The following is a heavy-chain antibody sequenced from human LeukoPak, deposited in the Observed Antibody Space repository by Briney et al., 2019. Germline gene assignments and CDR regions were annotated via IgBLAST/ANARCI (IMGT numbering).Heavy chain of an antibody. CDR2: ISWSGSTI. V-gene: IGHV3-11*01. D-gene: IGHD3-10*01. Sequence: GGSLRLSCAASGFTFSDYYMSWIRQAPGKGLEWVLYISWSGSTIYYPDSVKGRFTIPRDNAKNSLYLQMNSLRAEDTAVYYCARDPDGELLGGPNWFDPWGQGTLVTVSS. CDR1: GFTFSDYY. CDR3: ARDPDGELLGGPNWFDP. J-gene: IGHJ5*02.